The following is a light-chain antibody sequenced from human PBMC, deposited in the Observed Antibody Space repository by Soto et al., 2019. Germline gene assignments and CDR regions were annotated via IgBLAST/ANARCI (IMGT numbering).Light chain of an antibody. CDR2: AAS. CDR1: QSISSY. V-gene: IGKV1-39*01. J-gene: IGKJ5*01. Sequence: DIQMTNYPASLSASVGGRVTITRRASQSISSYLNWYQHNPGRAPKLLIYAASILHGGVPPRFSGSGVGTYFTLTINGLQPEDFTAYYCQQSYDTPITFGQGTRLEIK. CDR3: QQSYDTPIT.